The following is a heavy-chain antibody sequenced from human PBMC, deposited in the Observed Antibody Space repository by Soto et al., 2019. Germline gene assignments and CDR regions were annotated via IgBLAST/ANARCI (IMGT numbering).Heavy chain of an antibody. CDR3: ARDKSGPADY. CDR1: GFTFSNYW. V-gene: IGHV3-74*01. CDR2: IKIDGSSA. J-gene: IGHJ4*02. D-gene: IGHD5-12*01. Sequence: PGGSLRLSCAAAGFTFSNYWMHWVRRAPGKGLEWVSLIKIDGSSATYADFVKGRFTISRDNAKNTLYLQMNSLGAEDTALYYCARDKSGPADYWGQGTLVTVSS.